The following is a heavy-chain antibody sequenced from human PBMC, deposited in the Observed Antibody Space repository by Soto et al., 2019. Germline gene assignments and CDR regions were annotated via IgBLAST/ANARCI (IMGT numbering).Heavy chain of an antibody. CDR2: ISAYNGNT. CDR3: ARVSAPLVVAATEYFQH. Sequence: ASVKVSCKASGYTFTSYGISWVRQAPGQGLEWMGWISAYNGNTNYAQKLQGRVTMTTDTSTSTAYMELRSLRSDDTAVYYCARVSAPLVVAATEYFQHWGQGTLVTVSS. J-gene: IGHJ1*01. D-gene: IGHD2-15*01. V-gene: IGHV1-18*01. CDR1: GYTFTSYG.